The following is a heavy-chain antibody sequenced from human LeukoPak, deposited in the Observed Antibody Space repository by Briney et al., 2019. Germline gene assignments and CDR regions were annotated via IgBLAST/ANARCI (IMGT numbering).Heavy chain of an antibody. Sequence: GGSLRLSCAASGFTLSSYAMSWVRQAPGKGLEWVSGIRATGGSTYYADSVEGRFTISRDISKNTLFLQMNSLRAEDTAVYYCAKGLSGSITGTLYLDYWGQGTLVTVSS. CDR3: AKGLSGSITGTLYLDY. CDR1: GFTLSSYA. J-gene: IGHJ4*02. V-gene: IGHV3-23*01. D-gene: IGHD1-20*01. CDR2: IRATGGST.